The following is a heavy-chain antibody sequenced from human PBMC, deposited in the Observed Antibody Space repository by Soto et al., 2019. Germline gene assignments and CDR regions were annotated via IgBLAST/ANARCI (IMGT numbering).Heavy chain of an antibody. CDR3: ARGGEYQLLLGFDP. CDR1: GGSISSGGYS. Sequence: SETLSLTCAVSGGSISSGGYSWSWIRQPPGKGLEWIGYIYHSGSTYYNPSLKSRVTISVDRSKNQFSLKLSSVTAADTAVYYCARGGEYQLLLGFDPWGQGTLVTVSS. J-gene: IGHJ5*02. D-gene: IGHD2-2*01. CDR2: IYHSGST. V-gene: IGHV4-30-2*01.